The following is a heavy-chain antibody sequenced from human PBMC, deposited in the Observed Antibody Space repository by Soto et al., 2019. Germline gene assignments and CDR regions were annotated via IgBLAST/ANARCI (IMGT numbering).Heavy chain of an antibody. CDR3: ARHEYSSSWYWFDP. CDR1: GGSISSYY. CDR2: IYYSGST. D-gene: IGHD6-13*01. Sequence: TSETLSLTCTVSGGSISSYYWSWIRQPPGKGLEWIGYIYYSGSTNYNPSLKSRVTISVDTSKNQFSLKLSSVTAADTAVYYCARHEYSSSWYWFDPWGQGTLVTVSS. V-gene: IGHV4-59*01. J-gene: IGHJ5*02.